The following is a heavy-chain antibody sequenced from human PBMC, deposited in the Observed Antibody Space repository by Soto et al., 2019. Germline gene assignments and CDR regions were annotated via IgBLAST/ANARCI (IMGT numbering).Heavy chain of an antibody. D-gene: IGHD2-15*01. CDR2: ISWNSGSI. J-gene: IGHJ4*02. CDR1: GFTFDDYA. Sequence: DVQLVESGGGLVQPGRSLRLSCAASGFTFDDYAMHWVRQAPGKGLEWVSGISWNSGSIGYADSVKGRFTISRDNAKNSLYLQMNSLRAEDTALYYCAKDMGIVVGEMNYFDYWGQGTLVTVSS. V-gene: IGHV3-9*01. CDR3: AKDMGIVVGEMNYFDY.